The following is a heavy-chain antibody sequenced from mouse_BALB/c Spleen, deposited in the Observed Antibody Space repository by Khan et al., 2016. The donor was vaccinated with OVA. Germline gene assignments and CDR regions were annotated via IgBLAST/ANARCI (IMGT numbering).Heavy chain of an antibody. CDR2: IDPFHGGN. CDR1: GYSFTTYY. CDR3: SRGTFDY. J-gene: IGHJ3*01. D-gene: IGHD3-3*01. Sequence: EVQLQESGPELMKPGASVKISCKASGYSFTTYYMHWVKQSHGKSLEWIGYIDPFHGGNDYNQKFKGKATLTVDKSSSTAYMHLSSLTSEDSSVDYWSRGTFDYWGQGTLVTVSA. V-gene: IGHV1-34*01.